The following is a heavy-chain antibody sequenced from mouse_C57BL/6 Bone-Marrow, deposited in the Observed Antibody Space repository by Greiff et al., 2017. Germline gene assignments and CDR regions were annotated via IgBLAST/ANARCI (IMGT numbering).Heavy chain of an antibody. J-gene: IGHJ2*01. CDR2: IDPSDSET. CDR3: ARLGQLSPYFDY. CDR1: GYTFTSYW. Sequence: QVQLQQPGAELVRPGSSVKLSCKASGYTFTSYWMHWVKQRPIQGLEWIGNIDPSDSETPYNQKFKDKATLTVDKSSSTAYMQLSSLTSEDSAVYYCARLGQLSPYFDYWGQGTTLTVSS. D-gene: IGHD3-2*02. V-gene: IGHV1-52*01.